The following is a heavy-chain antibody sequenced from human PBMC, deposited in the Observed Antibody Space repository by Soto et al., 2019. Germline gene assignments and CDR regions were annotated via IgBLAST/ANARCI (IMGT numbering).Heavy chain of an antibody. D-gene: IGHD2-15*01. J-gene: IGHJ4*02. Sequence: QVQLVESGGGVVQPGRSLRLSCAASGFTFSTYGMHWVRQAPGKGLEWVAVISYDGSNKYYADSVKGRSTISRDNSKNTLYLQVNSLRAEGTAVYYCAKDRGYCNGGSCYSADYWGQGTLATVSS. V-gene: IGHV3-30*18. CDR2: ISYDGSNK. CDR3: AKDRGYCNGGSCYSADY. CDR1: GFTFSTYG.